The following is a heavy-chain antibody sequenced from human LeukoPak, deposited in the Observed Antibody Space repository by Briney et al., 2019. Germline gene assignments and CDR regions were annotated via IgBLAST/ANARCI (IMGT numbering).Heavy chain of an antibody. J-gene: IGHJ6*02. D-gene: IGHD3-3*01. Sequence: GGSLRLSCAASGFTFSNAWMSWVRQAPGKGLEYVSAISRSGGSTIYANSVKGRFTISRDNSKNTVYLQMGSLRPEDMGVYYCAREPKNYEFWSGNGMDVWGQGTTVTVSS. CDR1: GFTFSNAW. CDR2: ISRSGGST. CDR3: AREPKNYEFWSGNGMDV. V-gene: IGHV3-64*01.